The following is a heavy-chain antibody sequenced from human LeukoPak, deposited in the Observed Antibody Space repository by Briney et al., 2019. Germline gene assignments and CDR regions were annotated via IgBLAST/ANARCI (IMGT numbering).Heavy chain of an antibody. Sequence: GGSLRLSCAASGFTFSSYWMHWVRQAPGKGLVWVSRINSDGSSTSYADSVKGRFTISRDNAKNTLYLQMNSLRAEDTAVYYCAKSRAGSSYDGLHIWGQGTMVTVSS. CDR3: AKSRAGSSYDGLHI. D-gene: IGHD6-19*01. CDR2: INSDGSST. CDR1: GFTFSSYW. J-gene: IGHJ3*02. V-gene: IGHV3-74*01.